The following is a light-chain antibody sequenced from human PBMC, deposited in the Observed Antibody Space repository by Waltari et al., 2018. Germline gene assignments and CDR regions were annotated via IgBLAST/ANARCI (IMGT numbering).Light chain of an antibody. CDR1: QDINNY. CDR2: DAS. J-gene: IGKJ4*01. CDR3: QQSDTLPLT. Sequence: DIQMTQSPSSLSASVGDRVTLTCQASQDINNYLHWYQQKPGKAPKLLIYDASKLETGVPSRFSGRGYGTHFSFTISSLQPEDIATYYCQQSDTLPLTLGGGTKVEI. V-gene: IGKV1-33*01.